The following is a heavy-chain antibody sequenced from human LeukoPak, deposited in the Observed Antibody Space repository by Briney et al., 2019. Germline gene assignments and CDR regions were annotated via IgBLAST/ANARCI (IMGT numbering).Heavy chain of an antibody. CDR3: ARDYGSSWCMDV. CDR2: ISDSGGST. J-gene: IGHJ6*03. Sequence: GGSLRLSCAASGFTFSSCEMNWVRQAPGKGLEWVSAISDSGGSTYYADSVKGRFTISRDNSKNTLYLQMNSLRAEDTAVYYCARDYGSSWCMDVWGKGTTVTVSS. CDR1: GFTFSSCE. V-gene: IGHV3-23*01. D-gene: IGHD6-13*01.